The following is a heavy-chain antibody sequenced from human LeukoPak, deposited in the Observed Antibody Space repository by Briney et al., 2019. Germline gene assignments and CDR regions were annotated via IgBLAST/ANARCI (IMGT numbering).Heavy chain of an antibody. CDR2: INPNNGGT. V-gene: IGHV1-2*06. CDR1: GYTFTSYY. J-gene: IGHJ3*02. CDR3: AGEDNSSGYRPFDI. D-gene: IGHD3-22*01. Sequence: PGASVKVSCKASGYTFTSYYMHWVRQAPGQGLEWMGRINPNNGGTNYAQKFQGRVTMTRDMSMSTAYMELSRLRSVDTAVYYCAGEDNSSGYRPFDIWGQGTMVTVPS.